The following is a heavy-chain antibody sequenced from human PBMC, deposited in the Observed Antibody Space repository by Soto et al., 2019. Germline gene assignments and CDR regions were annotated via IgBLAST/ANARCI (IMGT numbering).Heavy chain of an antibody. CDR1: GFSLSTSGAA. V-gene: IGHV2-5*02. Sequence: QINIIESGPTLMKPTQTLTLTCTFSGFSLSTSGAAVGWVRQPPGRALEWLALIYWDGDKRYNASLGNRLTITKDTSMNQVVLTLTNVDPADTATYYCAHRATMTIFGLIIDNGIWFDPWGQGTRVIVSS. CDR2: IYWDGDK. CDR3: AHRATMTIFGLIIDNGIWFDP. J-gene: IGHJ5*02. D-gene: IGHD3-3*01.